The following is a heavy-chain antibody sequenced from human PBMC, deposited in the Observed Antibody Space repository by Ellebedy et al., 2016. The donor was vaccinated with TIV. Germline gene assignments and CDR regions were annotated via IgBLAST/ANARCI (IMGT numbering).Heavy chain of an antibody. CDR1: GFSISGGYY. J-gene: IGHJ4*02. Sequence: SETLSLTXSVSGFSISGGYYWGWIRQTPGKGLEWIGSVYHSGSTYYNPSLRSRVTISVDTSQNQLSLKVTSVTAADTATYFCARMTSRGFSTPGYWGQGTLVTVSS. V-gene: IGHV4-38-2*02. CDR2: VYHSGST. CDR3: ARMTSRGFSTPGY. D-gene: IGHD5-12*01.